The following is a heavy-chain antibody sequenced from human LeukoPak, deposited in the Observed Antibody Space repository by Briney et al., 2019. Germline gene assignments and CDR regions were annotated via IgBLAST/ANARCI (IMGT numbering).Heavy chain of an antibody. V-gene: IGHV3-21*01. CDR3: ARGTPYYDFWSGYPTDYYYYMDV. J-gene: IGHJ6*03. CDR2: ISSSSSYI. CDR1: GFTVSSNS. Sequence: PGGSLRLSCAASGFTVSSNSMSWVRQAPGKGLEWVSSISSSSSYIYYADSVKGRFTISRDNAKNSLYLQMNSLRAEDTAVYYCARGTPYYDFWSGYPTDYYYYMDVWGKGTTVTVSS. D-gene: IGHD3-3*01.